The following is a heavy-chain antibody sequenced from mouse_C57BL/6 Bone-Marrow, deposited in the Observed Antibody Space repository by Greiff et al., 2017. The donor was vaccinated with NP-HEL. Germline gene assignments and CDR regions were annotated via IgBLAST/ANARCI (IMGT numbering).Heavy chain of an antibody. CDR1: GYTFTSYG. CDR2: IYPRSGNT. V-gene: IGHV1-81*01. CDR3: ARERDYDYDAYAMDY. D-gene: IGHD2-4*01. J-gene: IGHJ4*01. Sequence: QVQLKESGAELARPGASVKLSCKASGYTFTSYGISWVKQRTGQGLEWIGEIYPRSGNTYYNEKFKGKATLTADKSSSTAYMELRSLTSEDSAVYFCARERDYDYDAYAMDYWGQGTSVTVSS.